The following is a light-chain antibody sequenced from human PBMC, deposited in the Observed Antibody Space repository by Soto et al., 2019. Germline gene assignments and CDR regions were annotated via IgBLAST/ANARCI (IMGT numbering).Light chain of an antibody. J-gene: IGLJ3*02. Sequence: QSLLTQPASVSGSPGQSITISCSGTSSDFGGYNVVSWYQQHPGKAPKLIIYEGTKRPSGVSNRFSGSKSGNAASLTISGLQTEDEADYYCCSYADTSTFWVVFGGGT. CDR3: CSYADTSTFWVV. CDR1: SSDFGGYNV. V-gene: IGLV2-23*03. CDR2: EGT.